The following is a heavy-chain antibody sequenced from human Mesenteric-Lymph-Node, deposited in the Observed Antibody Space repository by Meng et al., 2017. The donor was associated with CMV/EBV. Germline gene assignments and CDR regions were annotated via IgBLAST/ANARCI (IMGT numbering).Heavy chain of an antibody. CDR2: ISGSTTYI. D-gene: IGHD3-22*01. V-gene: IGHV3-21*01. CDR3: ARDESLMIARGAFDY. Sequence: GGSLRLSCAVSGFTFSHYAMSWVRQAPGKGLEWVSSISGSTTYIFYADSVKGRFTISRDNANNSLYLQMNSLRAEDTAVYFCARDESLMIARGAFDYWGQGILVTVSS. J-gene: IGHJ4*02. CDR1: GFTFSHYA.